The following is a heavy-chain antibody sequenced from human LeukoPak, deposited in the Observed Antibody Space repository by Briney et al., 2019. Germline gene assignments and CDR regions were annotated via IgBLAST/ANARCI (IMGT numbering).Heavy chain of an antibody. V-gene: IGHV4-4*07. J-gene: IGHJ3*02. Sequence: SETLSRTCTVSGYSIGSYYLSWIRQSAGKGLEWIGRMNTSGTTDYSPSLKSRVTMSVDTSKNQFSLKLNSVTAADTAVYYCARDPHYDILTGYLIRGTFDIWGLGTMVTVSS. D-gene: IGHD3-9*01. CDR2: MNTSGTT. CDR1: GYSIGSYY. CDR3: ARDPHYDILTGYLIRGTFDI.